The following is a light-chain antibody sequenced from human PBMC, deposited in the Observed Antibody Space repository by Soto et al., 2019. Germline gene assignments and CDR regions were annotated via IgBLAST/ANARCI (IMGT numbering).Light chain of an antibody. J-gene: IGLJ1*01. CDR2: DVS. V-gene: IGLV2-14*01. Sequence: QSALTQPASVSGSPGQSITISCTGTSSDVGGYNYVSWYQQHPGKAPKLMIYDVSNRPSGVSNRFSGSKSGNTASLTISGVQDADEADYYCSSYTSSSTLYVFGTGTKVTVL. CDR3: SSYTSSSTLYV. CDR1: SSDVGGYNY.